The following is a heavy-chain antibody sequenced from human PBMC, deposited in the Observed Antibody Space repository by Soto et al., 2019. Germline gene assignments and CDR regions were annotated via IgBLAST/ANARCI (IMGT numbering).Heavy chain of an antibody. CDR1: GFTSASHA. Sequence: LRLSCAASGFTSASHAMSWVRQAPGKGLEWVSGISANGGRANYADSVKGRFSLSRDNSKNTMFLQMDSLTAEDTAIYYCASWVIALGGTGYFRHWGQGTLVTVSS. CDR3: ASWVIALGGTGYFRH. V-gene: IGHV3-23*01. J-gene: IGHJ1*01. D-gene: IGHD6-19*01. CDR2: ISANGGRA.